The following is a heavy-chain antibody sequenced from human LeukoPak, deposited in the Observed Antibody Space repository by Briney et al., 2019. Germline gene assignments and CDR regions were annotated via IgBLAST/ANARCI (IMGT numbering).Heavy chain of an antibody. D-gene: IGHD2-2*01. V-gene: IGHV1-69*02. CDR1: GGTFSSYT. Sequence: ASVKVSCKASGGTFSSYTISWVRQAPGQGLEWMGRIIPILGIVNYAQKFQGRVTITADKSTSTAYMELSSLRSEDTAVYYCAGELLSDQYYYYYYMDVWGKGTTVTVSS. CDR3: AGELLSDQYYYYYYMDV. J-gene: IGHJ6*03. CDR2: IIPILGIV.